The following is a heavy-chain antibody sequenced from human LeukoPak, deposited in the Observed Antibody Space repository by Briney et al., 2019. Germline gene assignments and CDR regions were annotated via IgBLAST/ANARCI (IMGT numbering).Heavy chain of an antibody. CDR2: IYYSGST. J-gene: IGHJ4*02. CDR1: GGSISSSSYY. V-gene: IGHV4-39*07. CDR3: ARDTEDAVGLDY. D-gene: IGHD1-26*01. Sequence: KPSETLSLTCTVSGGSISSSSYYWGWIRQPPGKGLEWIGSIYYSGSTYYNPSLKSRVTISVDTSKNQFSLKLSSVTAADTAVYYCARDTEDAVGLDYWGQGTLVTVSS.